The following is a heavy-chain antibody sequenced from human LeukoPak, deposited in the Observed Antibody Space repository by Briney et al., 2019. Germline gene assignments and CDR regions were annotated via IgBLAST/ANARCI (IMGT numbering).Heavy chain of an antibody. CDR1: GFTFSSYD. CDR2: IGTADDT. J-gene: IGHJ4*02. Sequence: GGSLRLSCAASGFTFSSYDMHWVRQATGKGLEWVSAIGTADDTYYPGSVKGRFTISRENAKNSLYLQMNSLRAGDTAVYYCARGNRGYFDSGQDAFDYWGQGTLVTVSS. V-gene: IGHV3-13*01. D-gene: IGHD3-9*01. CDR3: ARGNRGYFDSGQDAFDY.